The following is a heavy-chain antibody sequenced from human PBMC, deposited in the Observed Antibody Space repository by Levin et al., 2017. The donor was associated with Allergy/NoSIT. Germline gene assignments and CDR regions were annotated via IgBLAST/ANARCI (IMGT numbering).Heavy chain of an antibody. CDR1: GGSISSYY. V-gene: IGHV4-59*01. CDR3: ASGCSGGSCYGDAFDI. CDR2: IYYSGST. J-gene: IGHJ3*02. D-gene: IGHD2-15*01. Sequence: SETLSLTCTVSGGSISSYYWSWIRQPPGKGLEWIGYIYYSGSTTYNPSLKSRVTISVDTSKNQFSLKLRSVPAADTAVYYCASGCSGGSCYGDAFDIWGQGTMVTVSS.